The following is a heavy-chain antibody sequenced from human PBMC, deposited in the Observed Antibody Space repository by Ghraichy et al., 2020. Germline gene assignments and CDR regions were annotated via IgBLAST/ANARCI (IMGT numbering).Heavy chain of an antibody. V-gene: IGHV3-7*03. Sequence: GGSLRLSCAASGSTFTNDWMSWVRQAPGKGLEWVANIKEDGREKYYVDSVKGRFTIPRDKAKNSLYLQMNSLMAEDTAVYYCASEVEGVVAATRNYYYYMDVWGKGTTVTVSS. CDR2: IKEDGREK. CDR3: ASEVEGVVAATRNYYYYMDV. J-gene: IGHJ6*03. CDR1: GSTFTNDW. D-gene: IGHD2-15*01.